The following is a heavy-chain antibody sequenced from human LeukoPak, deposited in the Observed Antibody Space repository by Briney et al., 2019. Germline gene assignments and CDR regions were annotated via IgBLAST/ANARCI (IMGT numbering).Heavy chain of an antibody. V-gene: IGHV3-30-3*01. CDR2: ISYDGSNK. Sequence: TGGSLRLSCAASGFTFSSYAMHWVRQAPGKGLEWVAVISYDGSNKYYADSVKGRFTISRDNSKNMLYLQMNSLRAEDTAVYYCARDRMVSLTYNWFDPWGQGTLVTVSS. CDR1: GFTFSSYA. D-gene: IGHD2-8*01. J-gene: IGHJ5*02. CDR3: ARDRMVSLTYNWFDP.